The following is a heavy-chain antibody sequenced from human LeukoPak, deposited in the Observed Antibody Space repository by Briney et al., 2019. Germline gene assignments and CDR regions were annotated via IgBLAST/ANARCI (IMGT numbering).Heavy chain of an antibody. V-gene: IGHV3-48*02. Sequence: PGGSLRLSCVASGFTFSSYSMNWVRQAPGKGLEWVSFISSSSSTTYYAESAKGRFTISRDNAKNSLYLQMNSLRDEDTAVYYCARDYRSSSGIGFDYWGQGTLVTVSS. J-gene: IGHJ4*02. CDR3: ARDYRSSSGIGFDY. CDR2: ISSSSSTT. CDR1: GFTFSSYS. D-gene: IGHD6-6*01.